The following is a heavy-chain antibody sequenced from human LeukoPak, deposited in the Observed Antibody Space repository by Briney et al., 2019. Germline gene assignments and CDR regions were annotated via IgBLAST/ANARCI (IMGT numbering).Heavy chain of an antibody. V-gene: IGHV3-48*04. CDR3: ARSEYSSSSGGVVFDY. Sequence: SGGSLRLSCAASGFTFSSYSMNWVRQAPGKGLEWVSYISSSSSTTYYADSVKGRFTISRDNAKNSLYLQMNSLRAEDTAVYYCARSEYSSSSGGVVFDYWGQGTLVTVSS. J-gene: IGHJ4*02. D-gene: IGHD6-6*01. CDR1: GFTFSSYS. CDR2: ISSSSSTT.